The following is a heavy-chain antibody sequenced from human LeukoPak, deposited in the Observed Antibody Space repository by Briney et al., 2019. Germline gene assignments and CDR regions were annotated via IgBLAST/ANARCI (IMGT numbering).Heavy chain of an antibody. CDR2: ISYDGSNK. D-gene: IGHD1-1*01. CDR3: ARDREQVQLLSWYRQEYNWFDP. J-gene: IGHJ5*02. V-gene: IGHV3-30-3*01. Sequence: PGRSLRLSCAASGFTFSSYAMHWVRQAPGKGLEWVAVISYDGSNKYYADSVKGRFTISRDNSKNTLYLQMNSLRAEDTAVYYCARDREQVQLLSWYRQEYNWFDPWGQGTLVTVSS. CDR1: GFTFSSYA.